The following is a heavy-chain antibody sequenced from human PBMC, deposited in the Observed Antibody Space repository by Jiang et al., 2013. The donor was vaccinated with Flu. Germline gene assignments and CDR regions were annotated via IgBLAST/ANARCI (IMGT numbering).Heavy chain of an antibody. CDR3: ARDSLRIPPV. V-gene: IGHV4-59*01. D-gene: IGHD2-21*01. J-gene: IGHJ6*04. Sequence: PGLVKPSETLSLTCTVSGGSISSYYWSWIRQPPGKGLEWIGYIYYSGSTNYNPSLKSRVTISVDTSKNQFSLKLSSVTAADMAVYYCARDSLRIPPVWGKGTTVTVSS. CDR2: IYYSGST. CDR1: GGSISSYY.